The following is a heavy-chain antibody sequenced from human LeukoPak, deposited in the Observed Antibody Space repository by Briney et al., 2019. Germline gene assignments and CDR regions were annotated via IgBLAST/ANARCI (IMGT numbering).Heavy chain of an antibody. CDR2: ISWNSGSI. CDR3: ACQLLGEAFDI. Sequence: GGSLRLSCAASGFTFDDYAMHWVRQAPGKGLEWVSGISWNSGSIGYADSVKGRFTISRDNAKNSLYLQMNNLRAEDTALYYCACQLLGEAFDIWGQGTMVTVSS. CDR1: GFTFDDYA. V-gene: IGHV3-9*01. D-gene: IGHD2-2*01. J-gene: IGHJ3*02.